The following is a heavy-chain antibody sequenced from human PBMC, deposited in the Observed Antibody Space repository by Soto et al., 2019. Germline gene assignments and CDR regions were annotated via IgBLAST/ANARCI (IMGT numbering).Heavy chain of an antibody. CDR1: GFTFSSYS. CDR3: ARDANYRLDY. CDR2: ISSSSSTI. Sequence: GESLKISCAASGFTFSSYSMNWVRQAPGKGLEWVSYISSSSSTIYYADSVKGRFTISRDNAKNSLYLQMNSLRAEDTAVYYCARDANYRLDYWGQGTLVTVSS. V-gene: IGHV3-48*01. D-gene: IGHD1-7*01. J-gene: IGHJ4*02.